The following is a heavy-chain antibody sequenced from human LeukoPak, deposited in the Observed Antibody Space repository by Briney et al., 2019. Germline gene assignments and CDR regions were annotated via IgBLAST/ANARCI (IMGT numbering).Heavy chain of an antibody. J-gene: IGHJ3*02. CDR1: GFTFSSYA. CDR3: AKGRMINSGAFDI. Sequence: PGGSLRLSCAASGFTFSSYAMSWVRQASGKGLEWVSAISGSGGSTYYADSVKGRFTTSRDNSKNTLYLQMNSLRAEDTAVYYCAKGRMINSGAFDIWGQGTMVTVSS. CDR2: ISGSGGST. D-gene: IGHD3-22*01. V-gene: IGHV3-23*01.